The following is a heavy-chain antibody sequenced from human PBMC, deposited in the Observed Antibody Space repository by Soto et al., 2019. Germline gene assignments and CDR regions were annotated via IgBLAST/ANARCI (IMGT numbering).Heavy chain of an antibody. V-gene: IGHV4-34*01. CDR1: GGSFSGYY. CDR2: INHSGST. CDR3: ARGREGAYLIPRSSWFDT. Sequence: SETLSLTCAVYGGSFSGYYWIWIRQPPGKGLEWIGEINHSGSTNYNPSLKSRVTISVDTSKNQFSLKLSSVTAAETAVYYCARGREGAYLIPRSSWFDTWGQGTMVTVS. D-gene: IGHD1-26*01. J-gene: IGHJ5*02.